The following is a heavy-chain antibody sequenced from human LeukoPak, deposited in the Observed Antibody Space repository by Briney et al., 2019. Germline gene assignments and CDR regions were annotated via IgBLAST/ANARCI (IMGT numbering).Heavy chain of an antibody. D-gene: IGHD2-2*01. CDR2: IYYSGST. CDR1: GGSISSYY. CDR3: ARNPPDCSSTRCPNNWFDP. Sequence: SETLSLTCTVSGGSISSYYWSWIRQPPGKGLEWIGYIYYSGSTNYNPSLKSRVTISVDTSKNQFSLKLSSVTAADTAVYYCARNPPDCSSTRCPNNWFDPWGQGTLVTVSS. V-gene: IGHV4-59*12. J-gene: IGHJ5*02.